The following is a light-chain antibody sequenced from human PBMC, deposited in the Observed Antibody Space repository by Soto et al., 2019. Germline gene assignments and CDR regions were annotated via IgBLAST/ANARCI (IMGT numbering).Light chain of an antibody. V-gene: IGKV1-5*03. J-gene: IGKJ4*01. CDR1: QSISSW. CDR3: QQYNSCPLT. CDR2: KAS. Sequence: DIPMTQSPSTLSASVGDRVTITCRASQSISSWLAWYQQKPGKAPKLLIYKASSLESGVPPRFSGRGSGTEFTLTISSLQPDDFATSYCQQYNSCPLTFGGGTKVEIK.